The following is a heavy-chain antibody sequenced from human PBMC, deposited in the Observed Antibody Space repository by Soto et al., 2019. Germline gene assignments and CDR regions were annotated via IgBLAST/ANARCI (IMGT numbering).Heavy chain of an antibody. CDR2: IYYSGST. J-gene: IGHJ3*02. Sequence: PSETLSLTCTVSGGSISSGGYYWSWIRHHPGKGLEWIGYIYYSGSTYYNPSLKSRVTISVDTSKNQFSLKLSSVTAADTAVYYCARDKAQDGLDAFDIWGQGTMVTVSS. CDR1: GGSISSGGYY. CDR3: ARDKAQDGLDAFDI. V-gene: IGHV4-31*03. D-gene: IGHD3-16*01.